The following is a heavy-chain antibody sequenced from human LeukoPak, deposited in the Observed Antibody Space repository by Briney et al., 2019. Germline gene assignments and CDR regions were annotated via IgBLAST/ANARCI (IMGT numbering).Heavy chain of an antibody. Sequence: GGSLRLSCAASGFTFSTYWMTWVRQAPGKGLDWVANIKEDGSEKYYVDSVKGRFTISRDNAKNALYLQMNSLRAEDTAVYYCASPAAGTNSDYWGQGILVTVSS. V-gene: IGHV3-7*05. CDR1: GFTFSTYW. J-gene: IGHJ4*02. CDR2: IKEDGSEK. D-gene: IGHD6-13*01. CDR3: ASPAAGTNSDY.